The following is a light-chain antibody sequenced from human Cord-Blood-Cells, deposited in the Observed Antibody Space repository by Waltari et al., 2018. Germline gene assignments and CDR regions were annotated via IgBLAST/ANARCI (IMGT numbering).Light chain of an antibody. CDR3: QQYDDLPPFT. Sequence: DIQMTQSPSSLSASVGDRVTITCQASQDISNYLKLYQQKPGKAPKLLIYDATNLETGVPSRFSGSGSGTDFTFTISSLQPEDIATYYCQQYDDLPPFTFGPGTKVDIK. CDR1: QDISNY. J-gene: IGKJ3*01. CDR2: DAT. V-gene: IGKV1-33*01.